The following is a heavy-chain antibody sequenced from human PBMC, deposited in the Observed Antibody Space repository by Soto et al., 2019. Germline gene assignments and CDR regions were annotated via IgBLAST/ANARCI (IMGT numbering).Heavy chain of an antibody. CDR3: VPPGFDP. CDR1: GFTFDDYA. CDR2: ISWNSGSI. V-gene: IGHV3-9*01. Sequence: EVQLVESGGGLVQPGRSLRLSCAASGFTFDDYAMHWVRQAPGKGLEWVSGISWNSGSIGYADSVKGRFTISRDNAKNSLYLQMNSLRAEDTALYYCVPPGFDPWGQGTLVTVSS. J-gene: IGHJ5*02.